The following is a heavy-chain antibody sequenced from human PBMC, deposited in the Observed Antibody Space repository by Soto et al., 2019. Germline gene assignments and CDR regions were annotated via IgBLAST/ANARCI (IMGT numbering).Heavy chain of an antibody. CDR3: AKDDDTSRHYSLLDF. V-gene: IGHV3-33*06. Sequence: QVQLVESGGGVVQPGTSLRLSCAASGFAFSYHGIHWVRQAPGKGLEWVAVTWSGGRGEYYADSVRGRFTISRDNSKTTVYLQMNSLRVEDTAVYYCAKDDDTSRHYSLLDFRGQGTLVTVSS. CDR1: GFAFSYHG. J-gene: IGHJ4*02. D-gene: IGHD3-22*01. CDR2: TWSGGRGE.